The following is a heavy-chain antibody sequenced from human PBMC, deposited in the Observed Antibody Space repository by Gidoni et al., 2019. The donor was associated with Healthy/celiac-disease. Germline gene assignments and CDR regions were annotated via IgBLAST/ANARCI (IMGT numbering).Heavy chain of an antibody. CDR1: GGSISSGGYS. D-gene: IGHD2-2*01. CDR2: IYHSGST. V-gene: IGHV4-30-2*01. Sequence: QLQLQESGSGLVKPSQTLSLTCAVSGGSISSGGYSWRWIRQPPGKGLEWIGYIYHSGSTYYNPSLKSRVTISVDRSKNQFSLKLSSVTAADTAVYYCARGRDIVVVPAAKGWFDPWGQGTLVTVSS. CDR3: ARGRDIVVVPAAKGWFDP. J-gene: IGHJ5*02.